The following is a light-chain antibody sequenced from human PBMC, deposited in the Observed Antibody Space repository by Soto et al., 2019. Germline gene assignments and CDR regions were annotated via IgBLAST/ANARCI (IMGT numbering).Light chain of an antibody. V-gene: IGLV1-40*01. CDR3: QSSDSSLSGYV. J-gene: IGLJ1*01. Sequence: QSALTQPPSVSGAPGQRVTLSCTGSSSNIGAGYDVHWYQQLPGTAPKLLIFGNNNRPSGVPDRFSGSKSGTSASLAVTGLQAEDEADYYCQSSDSSLSGYVFGTGTKGTVL. CDR1: SSNIGAGYD. CDR2: GNN.